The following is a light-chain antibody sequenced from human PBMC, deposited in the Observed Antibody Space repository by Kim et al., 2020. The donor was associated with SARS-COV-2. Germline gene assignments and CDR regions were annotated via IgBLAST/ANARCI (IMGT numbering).Light chain of an antibody. Sequence: QSVLTQPPSASGTPGQRVTISCSGSSSNIGSNYVYWYQQLPGTAPKLLIYRNNHRPSGVPDRFSGSKSGTSASLAISGLRSEDEADYYCAAWDDSVRGWVFGGGTKLTVL. CDR3: AAWDDSVRGWV. J-gene: IGLJ3*02. CDR1: SSNIGSNY. CDR2: RNN. V-gene: IGLV1-47*01.